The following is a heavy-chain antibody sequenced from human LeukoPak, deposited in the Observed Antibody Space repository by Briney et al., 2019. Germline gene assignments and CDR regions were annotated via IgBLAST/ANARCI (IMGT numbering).Heavy chain of an antibody. Sequence: ASVKVSCKASGYTFTSYYMHWVRQAPGQGLEWMGIINPSGGSTSYAQKFQGRVTMTRDTSTGTVYMELSNLRSEDTAVYYCARGESNYDILTGYLDYWGQGTLVTVSS. V-gene: IGHV1-46*03. CDR2: INPSGGST. J-gene: IGHJ4*02. CDR3: ARGESNYDILTGYLDY. D-gene: IGHD3-9*01. CDR1: GYTFTSYY.